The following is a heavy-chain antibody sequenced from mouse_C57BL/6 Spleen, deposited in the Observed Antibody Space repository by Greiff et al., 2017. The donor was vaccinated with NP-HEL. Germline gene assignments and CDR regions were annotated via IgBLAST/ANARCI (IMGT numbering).Heavy chain of an antibody. V-gene: IGHV1-15*01. CDR1: GYTFTDYE. J-gene: IGHJ2*01. CDR3: TRTFLEYYFDY. Sequence: VQLQQSGAELVRPGASVTLSCKASGYTFTDYEMHWVKQTPVHGLEWIGAIDPETGGTAYNQKFKGKAILTADKSSSTAYMELRSLTSEDSAVYYCTRTFLEYYFDYWGQGTTLTVSS. CDR2: IDPETGGT.